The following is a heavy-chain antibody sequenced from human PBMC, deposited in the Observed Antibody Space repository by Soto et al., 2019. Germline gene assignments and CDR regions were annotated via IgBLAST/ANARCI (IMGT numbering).Heavy chain of an antibody. D-gene: IGHD3-22*01. Sequence: LSLTCTVSGGSISSYYWSWIRQPPGKGLEWIGSIYYSGSTYYNPSLKSRVTISVDTSKNQFSLKLSSVTAADTAVYYCARYPYYYDSSGYKWGQGTLVTVSS. V-gene: IGHV4-59*08. CDR1: GGSISSYY. J-gene: IGHJ4*02. CDR2: IYYSGST. CDR3: ARYPYYYDSSGYK.